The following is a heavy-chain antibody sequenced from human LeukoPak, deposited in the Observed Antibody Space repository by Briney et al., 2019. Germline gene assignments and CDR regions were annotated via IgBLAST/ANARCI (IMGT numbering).Heavy chain of an antibody. CDR1: GFTFSSYW. CDR3: ARTYYYGSGRPNNYYYGMDV. J-gene: IGHJ6*02. CDR2: IKQDGSEK. Sequence: GGSLRLSCEASGFTFSSYWMSWVRQAQGKGLEWVANIKQDGSEKYYADSVKGRFTISRDNSKNTLYLQMNSLRAEDTAVYYCARTYYYGSGRPNNYYYGMDVWGQGTTVTVSS. V-gene: IGHV3-7*01. D-gene: IGHD3-10*01.